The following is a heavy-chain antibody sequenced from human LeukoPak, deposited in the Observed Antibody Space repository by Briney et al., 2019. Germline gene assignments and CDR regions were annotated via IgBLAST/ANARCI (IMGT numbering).Heavy chain of an antibody. D-gene: IGHD3-10*01. CDR3: ARGGYYGSGNDFRFDP. CDR1: GGSFSGYY. J-gene: IGHJ5*02. V-gene: IGHV4-59*01. CDR2: IYYSGST. Sequence: RSSETLSLTCAVYGGSFSGYYWSWIRQPPGKGLEWIGYIYYSGSTNYNPSLKSRVTISVETSKNQFSLKLKSVTAADTAVYYCARGGYYGSGNDFRFDPWGQGTLVTVSS.